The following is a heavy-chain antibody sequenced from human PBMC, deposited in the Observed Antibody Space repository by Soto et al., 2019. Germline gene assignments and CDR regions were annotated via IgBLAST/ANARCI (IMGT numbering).Heavy chain of an antibody. CDR3: ASQGYGGNPRYFQH. D-gene: IGHD2-15*01. V-gene: IGHV4-59*08. CDR1: GGSISSYY. CDR2: IYYSGST. Sequence: TSETLSLTCTVSGGSISSYYWSWIRQPPGKGLEWIGYIYYSGSTNYNPSLKSRVTISLDTSKNQFSLKLSSVTAADTAVYYCASQGYGGNPRYFQHWGQGTLVTVSS. J-gene: IGHJ1*01.